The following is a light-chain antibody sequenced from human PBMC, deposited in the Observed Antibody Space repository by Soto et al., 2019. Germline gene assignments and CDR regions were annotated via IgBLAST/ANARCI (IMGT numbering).Light chain of an antibody. CDR1: QSVSSSY. CDR2: GAS. Sequence: EIVLTQSPGTLSLSPGERATLSCRASQSVSSSYLAWCQQKPGQAPRLLIYGASSRATGIPVRFSGSGSGADFTLTISRLEPEDFAVYYCQQYGSSPPWTFGQGTKVEIK. CDR3: QQYGSSPPWT. V-gene: IGKV3-20*01. J-gene: IGKJ1*01.